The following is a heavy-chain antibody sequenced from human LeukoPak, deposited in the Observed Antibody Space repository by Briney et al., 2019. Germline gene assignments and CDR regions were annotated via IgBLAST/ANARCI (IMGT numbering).Heavy chain of an antibody. CDR3: ARDHRQYSSGWYSGFFDY. CDR2: ISSSSSYI. Sequence: GGSLRLSCAPSGFTFSSYSMNWVRQAPGKGLEWVSSISSSSSYIYYADSVKGRFTISRDNAKNSLYLQMNSRRGEDTAVYYCARDHRQYSSGWYSGFFDYWGQGTLVTVSS. CDR1: GFTFSSYS. V-gene: IGHV3-21*01. J-gene: IGHJ4*02. D-gene: IGHD6-19*01.